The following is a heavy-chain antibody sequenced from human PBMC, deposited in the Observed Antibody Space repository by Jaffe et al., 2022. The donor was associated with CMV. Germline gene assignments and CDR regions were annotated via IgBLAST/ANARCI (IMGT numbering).Heavy chain of an antibody. J-gene: IGHJ4*02. D-gene: IGHD6-19*01. V-gene: IGHV3-23*04. CDR2: ISGSGATT. CDR1: GFTFSSNA. CDR3: AKEGGGLRIAVAGTGAFDS. Sequence: EVQLVESGGGLVQPGGSLRLSCAASGFTFSSNAMSWVRQAPGKGLEWVSVISGSGATTFYVGSVKGRFTISRDNSKNTLYLQMNNLGADDTAVYFCAKEGGGLRIAVAGTGAFDSWGQGTLVTVSS.